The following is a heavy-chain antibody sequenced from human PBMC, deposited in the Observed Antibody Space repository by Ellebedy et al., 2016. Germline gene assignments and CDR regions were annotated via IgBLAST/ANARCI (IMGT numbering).Heavy chain of an antibody. V-gene: IGHV3-66*01. Sequence: GGSLRPSCAISGFSVSTNYLSWVRQAPGKGLEWVSVMYAGGTIHYADSVKGRFTISRDNSKNTLYLQMNSLRTEDSAVYYCNFGVVDTPDYWGQGALVTVSS. CDR3: NFGVVDTPDY. J-gene: IGHJ4*02. CDR2: MYAGGTI. CDR1: GFSVSTNY. D-gene: IGHD3-3*01.